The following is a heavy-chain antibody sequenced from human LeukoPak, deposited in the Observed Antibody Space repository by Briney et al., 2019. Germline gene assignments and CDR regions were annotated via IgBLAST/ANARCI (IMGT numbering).Heavy chain of an antibody. CDR2: ISTYNGDT. Sequence: VASVKVSCKASGYTFPNYGISWVRQAPGQGLDWMGWISTYNGDTNYAQKLQGRVTMTTDTSTNTAYMELRSLRSDDPAVYYCASDHLSIEATGTRYWGQGTLVTVSS. J-gene: IGHJ4*02. V-gene: IGHV1-18*01. D-gene: IGHD6-13*01. CDR3: ASDHLSIEATGTRY. CDR1: GYTFPNYG.